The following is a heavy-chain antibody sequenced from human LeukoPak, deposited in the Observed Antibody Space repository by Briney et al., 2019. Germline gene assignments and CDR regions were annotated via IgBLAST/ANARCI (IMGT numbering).Heavy chain of an antibody. V-gene: IGHV4-59*01. CDR1: GGTISSYC. Sequence: PWETLSLTCTVSGGTISSYCWSWIRQPPGKRLEWIGHIYYSGSTNYNPSLKSRVIISVDTSKNQFSLKLSSVTAADTAVYYCASRSSIWSGYQDTLYYFDTWGQGTLVTVSS. D-gene: IGHD3-3*01. J-gene: IGHJ4*02. CDR3: ASRSSIWSGYQDTLYYFDT. CDR2: IYYSGST.